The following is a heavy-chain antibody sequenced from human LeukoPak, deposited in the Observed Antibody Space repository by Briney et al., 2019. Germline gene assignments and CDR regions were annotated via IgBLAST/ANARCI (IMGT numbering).Heavy chain of an antibody. V-gene: IGHV3-48*03. CDR1: GFTFSSYE. CDR3: ARDAAKANWYFDV. Sequence: GGSLRLSCAASGFTFSSYEMNWVRQAPGKGLEWVSYISSSSATFYYADSVEGRFTISRDNAKNSLYLQMSSLRAEDTAVYYCARDAAKANWYFDVWGRGSLVTVSS. CDR2: ISSSSATF. J-gene: IGHJ2*01.